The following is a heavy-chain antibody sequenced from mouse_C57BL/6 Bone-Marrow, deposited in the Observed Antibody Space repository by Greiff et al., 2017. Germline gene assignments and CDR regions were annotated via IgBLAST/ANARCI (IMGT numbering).Heavy chain of an antibody. CDR1: GYTFTSYW. V-gene: IGHV1-50*01. Sequence: VQLQQPGAELVKPGASVKLSCKASGYTFTSYWMQWVKQRPGQGLEWIGEIDPSVSYTNYNQKFKGKATLTVDTSSSTAYMQLSSLTSEDSAVYYCARDDYGYFDYWGQGTTLTVSS. J-gene: IGHJ2*01. CDR2: IDPSVSYT. CDR3: ARDDYGYFDY. D-gene: IGHD2-4*01.